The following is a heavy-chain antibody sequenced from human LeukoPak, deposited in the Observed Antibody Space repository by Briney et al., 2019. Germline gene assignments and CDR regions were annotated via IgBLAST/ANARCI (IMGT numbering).Heavy chain of an antibody. CDR1: GFAFSSYS. CDR3: AGDQWLVHPEGVDYYYGMDV. D-gene: IGHD6-19*01. Sequence: GGSLRLSCAASGFAFSSYSMNWVRQAPGKGLEWVSSISSSSSYIYYADSVKGRFTISRDNAKNSLYLQMNSLRAEDTAVYYCAGDQWLVHPEGVDYYYGMDVWGQGTTVTVSS. J-gene: IGHJ6*02. CDR2: ISSSSSYI. V-gene: IGHV3-21*01.